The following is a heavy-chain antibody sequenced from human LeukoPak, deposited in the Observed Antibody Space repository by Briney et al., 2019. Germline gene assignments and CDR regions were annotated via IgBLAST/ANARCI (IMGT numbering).Heavy chain of an antibody. CDR3: AKGYNWNDSY. Sequence: SPRLSCAASGFTFSTYGMHWVRQAPGKGLEWVAVISFDGSNKYYADSVKGRFTISRDNSKNTLYLQMNSLRAEDTAVYYCAKGYNWNDSYWGQGTLVTVSS. D-gene: IGHD1-1*01. CDR1: GFTFSTYG. V-gene: IGHV3-30*18. CDR2: ISFDGSNK. J-gene: IGHJ4*02.